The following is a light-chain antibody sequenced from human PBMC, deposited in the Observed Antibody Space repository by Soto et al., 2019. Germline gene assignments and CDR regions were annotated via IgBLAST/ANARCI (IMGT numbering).Light chain of an antibody. CDR2: GAS. Sequence: EIVMTQSPATLSVSPGETATLSCRASQSVDRAVAWYQHKPGQAPRLLIVGASFRATGVPGRFSGGGSGTEFTLTISSLQSEDFAVYYCQQYRHWPPLTFGGGDRGGDQT. CDR1: QSVDRA. CDR3: QQYRHWPPLT. V-gene: IGKV3-15*01. J-gene: IGKJ4*01.